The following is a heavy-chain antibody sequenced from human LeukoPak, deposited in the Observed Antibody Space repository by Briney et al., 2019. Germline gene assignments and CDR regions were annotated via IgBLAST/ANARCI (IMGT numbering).Heavy chain of an antibody. CDR2: INPSGGRT. Sequence: ASVKVSCKASGYTFTSYYMHWVRQAPGQGLEWMGTINPSGGRTSYAQKFQGRVNMTTDTSTSTAYMELRSLRSDDTAVYYCARVHLGENYYYYYMDVWGKGTTVTVSS. D-gene: IGHD1-1*01. V-gene: IGHV1-46*01. CDR1: GYTFTSYY. J-gene: IGHJ6*03. CDR3: ARVHLGENYYYYYMDV.